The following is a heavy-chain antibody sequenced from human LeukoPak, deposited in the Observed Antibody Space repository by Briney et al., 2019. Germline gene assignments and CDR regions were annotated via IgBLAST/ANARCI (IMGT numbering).Heavy chain of an antibody. V-gene: IGHV1-2*02. D-gene: IGHD6-19*01. CDR1: GYTFTIYY. J-gene: IGHJ5*01. CDR3: ARDLLIAVSGVNWFDP. CDR2: INPNSGGT. Sequence: ASVTVSFTASGYTFTIYYMHWVRQAHGQGQEWMGWINPNSGGTNYAQKFQGRVTMTRDTSISTAYMELSRLRSDDTAVYYCARDLLIAVSGVNWFDPWGQGTLVTVSS.